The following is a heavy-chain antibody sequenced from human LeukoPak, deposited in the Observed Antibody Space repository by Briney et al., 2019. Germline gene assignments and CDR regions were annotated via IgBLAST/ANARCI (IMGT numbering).Heavy chain of an antibody. CDR1: GFTFSSYA. V-gene: IGHV3-23*01. J-gene: IGHJ4*02. Sequence: PGGSLRLSCAASGFTFSSYAMSWVRQAPGEGLEWVSAISGSGGSTYYADSVKGRFTISRDNSKNTLYLQMNSLRAEDTAVYYCAKNPGAITMIVVVITSFDYWGQGTLVTVSS. CDR3: AKNPGAITMIVVVITSFDY. D-gene: IGHD3-22*01. CDR2: ISGSGGST.